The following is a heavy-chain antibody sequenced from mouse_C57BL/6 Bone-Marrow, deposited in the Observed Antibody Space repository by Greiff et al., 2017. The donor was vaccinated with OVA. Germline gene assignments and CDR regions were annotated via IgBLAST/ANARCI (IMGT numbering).Heavy chain of an antibody. J-gene: IGHJ4*01. Sequence: VKLMESGPGLVAPSQSLSITCTVSGFSLTSYGVHWVRQPPGKGLEWLVVLWRAGSTTYNSALKSRLSLSKDNSKSQVFLKMNSLQTDDTAMYYCARQGYYYGSSPYYYAMDYWGQGTSVTVSS. CDR1: GFSLTSYG. CDR2: LWRAGST. CDR3: ARQGYYYGSSPYYYAMDY. V-gene: IGHV2-6-1*01. D-gene: IGHD1-1*01.